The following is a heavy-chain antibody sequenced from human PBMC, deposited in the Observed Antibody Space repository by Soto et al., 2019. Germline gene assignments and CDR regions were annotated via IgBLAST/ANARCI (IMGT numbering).Heavy chain of an antibody. V-gene: IGHV6-1*01. CDR2: TYYRSKWYN. CDR1: GDSVSSNSAA. Sequence: SQTLSLTCAISGDSVSSNSAAWNWIRQSPSRGLEWLGRTYYRSKWYNDYAVSVKSRITINPDTSKKQFSLQLNSVTPEDTAVYYCARDLDPEYYDFWSGYYTHWFDPWGQGTLVTVSS. D-gene: IGHD3-3*01. CDR3: ARDLDPEYYDFWSGYYTHWFDP. J-gene: IGHJ5*02.